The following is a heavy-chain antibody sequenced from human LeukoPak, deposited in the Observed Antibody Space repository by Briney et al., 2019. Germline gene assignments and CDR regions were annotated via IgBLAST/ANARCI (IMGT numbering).Heavy chain of an antibody. CDR1: GFTFSSYA. V-gene: IGHV3-23*01. Sequence: GGSLRLSCAASGFTFSSYAMSWVRQAPGKGRGWVSAISGSGGSTYYADSVKGRFTISRDNSKNTLYLQMNSLRAEDTAVYYCANSYYYDSSGFYWRQGTLVSVSS. CDR3: ANSYYYDSSGFY. J-gene: IGHJ4*02. CDR2: ISGSGGST. D-gene: IGHD3-22*01.